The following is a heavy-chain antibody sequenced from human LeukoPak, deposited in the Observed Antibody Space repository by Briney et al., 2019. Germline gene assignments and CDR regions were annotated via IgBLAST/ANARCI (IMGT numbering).Heavy chain of an antibody. CDR3: ARGRRGNYFQDY. D-gene: IGHD1-26*01. V-gene: IGHV4-39*07. Sequence: SETLSLTCTVSGGSISSSNYYWGCIRQPPGKGLEWIGSIYYSGATFYNPSLKSRVTISVDTSKNQFSLKLSSVTAADTAVYYRARGRRGNYFQDYWGQGTLVTVSS. CDR1: GGSISSSNYY. J-gene: IGHJ4*02. CDR2: IYYSGAT.